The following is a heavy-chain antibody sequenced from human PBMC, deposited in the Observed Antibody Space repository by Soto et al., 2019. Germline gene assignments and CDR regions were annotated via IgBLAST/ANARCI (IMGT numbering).Heavy chain of an antibody. V-gene: IGHV4-30-4*01. J-gene: IGHJ6*02. Sequence: SESLSLTCSVYSGSISSGYYYWGWIRHPPGKGLEWIGHIYYSGNIYYNPTAKRPLTMSIDSSKNQCSLTVGSVTAADSSVYYLASASLDGIDVWGQGTTVTVSS. D-gene: IGHD3-16*01. CDR3: ASASLDGIDV. CDR1: SGSISSGYYY. CDR2: IYYSGNI.